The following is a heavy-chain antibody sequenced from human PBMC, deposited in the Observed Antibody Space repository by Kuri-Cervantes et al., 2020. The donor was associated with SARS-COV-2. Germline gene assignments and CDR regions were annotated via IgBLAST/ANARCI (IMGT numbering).Heavy chain of an antibody. CDR3: ARVGGYYDSSGYWIFDY. Sequence: SETLSLTCTVSGGSISSSSYYWGWIRQPPGKGLEWIGSIYYSGSTYYNPSLKSRVTISVDTSKNQFSLKLSSVTAADTAVYYCARVGGYYDSSGYWIFDYWGQGTLVTVSS. CDR2: IYYSGST. D-gene: IGHD3-22*01. V-gene: IGHV4-39*01. CDR1: GGSISSSSYY. J-gene: IGHJ4*02.